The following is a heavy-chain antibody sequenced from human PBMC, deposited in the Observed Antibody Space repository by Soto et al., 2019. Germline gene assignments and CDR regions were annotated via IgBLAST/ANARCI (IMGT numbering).Heavy chain of an antibody. Sequence: VASVKVSCKASGGTFSSYAISWVRQAPGQGLEWMGGIIPIFGTANYAQKFQGRVTITADESTSTAYMELSSLRSEDTAVYYCARARDTENGMDVWGQGTTVTVSS. CDR2: IIPIFGTA. J-gene: IGHJ6*02. CDR1: GGTFSSYA. D-gene: IGHD5-18*01. V-gene: IGHV1-69*13. CDR3: ARARDTENGMDV.